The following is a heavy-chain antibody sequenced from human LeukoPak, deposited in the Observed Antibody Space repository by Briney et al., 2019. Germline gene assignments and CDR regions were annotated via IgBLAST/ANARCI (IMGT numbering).Heavy chain of an antibody. CDR2: IGGSGSAT. CDR3: ARQPATGYYYFDH. CDR1: GFTFTTYT. J-gene: IGHJ4*02. D-gene: IGHD5-12*01. V-gene: IGHV3-23*01. Sequence: GSPRLSCAASGFTFTTYTMTWVRPTPGKGLEWVSTIGGSGSATSYAASVSGRFTISRDNSGNTLYLQMNSLRADDTAVYYCARQPATGYYYFDHWGQGTLVTVSS.